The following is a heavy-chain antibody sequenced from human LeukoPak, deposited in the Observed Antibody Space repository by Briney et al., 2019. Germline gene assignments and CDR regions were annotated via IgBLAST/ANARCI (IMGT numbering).Heavy chain of an antibody. CDR3: ARDLTARNYFDS. V-gene: IGHV3-21*01. Sequence: GGSLRLSCAASGFTFSSYSMNWVRQSPGKGLEWILSVDGVSDTIYYADSVKGRFTISRDNAKNSLSLQMTNLRVEDTAIYYCARDLTARNYFDSWGQGTLVTVSS. CDR1: GFTFSSYS. CDR2: VDGVSDTI. J-gene: IGHJ4*02. D-gene: IGHD1-20*01.